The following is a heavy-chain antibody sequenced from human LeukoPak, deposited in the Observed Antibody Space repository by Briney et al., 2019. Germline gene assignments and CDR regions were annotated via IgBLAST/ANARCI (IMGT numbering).Heavy chain of an antibody. CDR1: GGSFSGYY. Sequence: SETLSLTCAVYGGSFSGYYWSWIRQPPGKGLEWIGEINHSGSTNYNPSLKSRVTISVDTSKNQISLKLNSVAAADTAVYYCARHPYSDGFDIWGQGTMVTASS. J-gene: IGHJ3*02. CDR2: INHSGST. CDR3: ARHPYSDGFDI. D-gene: IGHD1-1*01. V-gene: IGHV4-34*01.